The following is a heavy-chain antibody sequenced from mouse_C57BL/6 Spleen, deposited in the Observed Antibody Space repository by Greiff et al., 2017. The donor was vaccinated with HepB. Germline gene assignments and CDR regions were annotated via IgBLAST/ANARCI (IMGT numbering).Heavy chain of an antibody. V-gene: IGHV1-80*01. CDR2: IYPGDGDT. J-gene: IGHJ2*01. CDR1: GYAFSSYW. Sequence: QVHVKQSGAELVKPGASVKISCKASGYAFSSYWMNWVKQRPGKGLEWIGQIYPGDGDTNYNGKFKGKATLTADKSSSTAYMQLSSLTSEDSAVYFCARDYYGSEGYWGQGTTLTVSS. CDR3: ARDYYGSEGY. D-gene: IGHD1-1*01.